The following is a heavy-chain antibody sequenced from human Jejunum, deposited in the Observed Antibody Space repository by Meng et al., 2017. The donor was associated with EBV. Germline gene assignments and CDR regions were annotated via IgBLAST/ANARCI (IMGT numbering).Heavy chain of an antibody. J-gene: IGHJ4*02. D-gene: IGHD4-11*01. V-gene: IGHV4-4*02. Sequence: QVQLQEAGPGLVKPSGTLSLTVAVSGASTSSSHWWSWVRQPPGKGLEWIGEMHPGGSTNYNPSLKSRVTISVDNSKNQFSLKLTSVTAADTAVYYCAKSNDYSLNSWGQGTLVTVSS. CDR1: GASTSSSHW. CDR2: MHPGGST. CDR3: AKSNDYSLNS.